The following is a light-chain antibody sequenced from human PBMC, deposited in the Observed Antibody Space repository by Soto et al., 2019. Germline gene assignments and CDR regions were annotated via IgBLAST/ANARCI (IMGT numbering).Light chain of an antibody. V-gene: IGKV3-15*01. CDR3: QQNNKWPPVT. CDR1: QTISND. J-gene: IGKJ4*01. CDR2: GAS. Sequence: EIVMTQSPATVSVSPGEGGTLSCRASQTISNDLAWYHQKPGQAPRLLIYGASTRATGVPARFSGGGSWTEFTLPISSLQSEDFAFYYCQQNNKWPPVTFGGGTKVEIK.